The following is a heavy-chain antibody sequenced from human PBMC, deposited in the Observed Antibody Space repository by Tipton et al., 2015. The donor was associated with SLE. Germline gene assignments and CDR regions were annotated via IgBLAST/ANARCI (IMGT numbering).Heavy chain of an antibody. CDR3: ARGRDVGTLLDS. CDR2: IYYTGST. V-gene: IGHV4-59*13. J-gene: IGHJ4*02. Sequence: TLSLTCTVSGGSMKTFYWSWIRQVPGKGLDLIGYIYYTGSTYYNPSLNSRVSISVDTSKNQFSLNLSSVTTADTAVYYCARGRDVGTLLDSWGQGNLVTVSS. D-gene: IGHD1-26*01. CDR1: GGSMKTFY.